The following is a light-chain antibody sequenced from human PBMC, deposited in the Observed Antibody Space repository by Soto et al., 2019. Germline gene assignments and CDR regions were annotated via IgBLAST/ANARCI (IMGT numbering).Light chain of an antibody. CDR3: QQYGSAPWT. CDR1: QSVSSSY. V-gene: IGKV3-20*01. J-gene: IGKJ1*01. CDR2: GAS. Sequence: EIVLTQSPGTLSLSPGERATLSCRASQSVSSSYLAWYQRKPGQAPRLLIYGASIRATGIPDRFSGSGSGTDFTLAVSRLEPADFAVYYCQQYGSAPWTFGQGTKVQI.